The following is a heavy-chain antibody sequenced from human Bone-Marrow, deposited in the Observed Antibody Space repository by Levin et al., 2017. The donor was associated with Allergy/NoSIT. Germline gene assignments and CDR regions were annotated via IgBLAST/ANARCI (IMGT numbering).Heavy chain of an antibody. D-gene: IGHD3-22*01. CDR3: TRPGTIYDSSGYYYFDN. Sequence: GGSLRLSCAASGFTFSSYGMHWVRQAPGKGLQWVAVIWYDGSKKHYADSGKGRFTISRDNSKNTVYLQMNSLRAEDTAVYYCTRPGTIYDSSGYYYFDNWGQGTLVTVSS. CDR2: IWYDGSKK. J-gene: IGHJ4*02. CDR1: GFTFSSYG. V-gene: IGHV3-33*01.